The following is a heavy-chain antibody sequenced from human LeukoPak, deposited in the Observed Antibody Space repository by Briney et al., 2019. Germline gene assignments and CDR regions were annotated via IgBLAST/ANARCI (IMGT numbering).Heavy chain of an antibody. V-gene: IGHV1-69*05. CDR3: ARLSVGIYGDYGDAFDI. J-gene: IGHJ3*02. CDR2: IIPIFGTA. CDR1: GGTFSSYA. D-gene: IGHD4-17*01. Sequence: GASVKVSCKASGGTFSSYAISWVRQAPGQGLEWMGGIIPIFGTANYAQKFQGRVTITTDESTSTAYMELSSLRSEDTAVYYCARLSVGIYGDYGDAFDIWGQGTMVSVSS.